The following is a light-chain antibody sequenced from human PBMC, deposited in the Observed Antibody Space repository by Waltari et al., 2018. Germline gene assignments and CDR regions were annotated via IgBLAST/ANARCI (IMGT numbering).Light chain of an antibody. V-gene: IGKV3-15*01. CDR2: GAS. CDR1: QSVKSN. J-gene: IGKJ2*01. CDR3: QQYNIRPPDT. Sequence: EIVMTQSPATLSVSPGERATLSCRASQSVKSNLAWYQQKPGQAPKLLIYGASTRVTGIPAEFSCSGSGTEFTLTISSLQSEDSAVYFCQQYNIRPPDTFGQGTKLEIK.